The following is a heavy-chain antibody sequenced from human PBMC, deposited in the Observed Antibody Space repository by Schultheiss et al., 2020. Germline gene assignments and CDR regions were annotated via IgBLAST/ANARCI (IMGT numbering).Heavy chain of an antibody. J-gene: IGHJ4*02. Sequence: GESLKISCAASGFTFSNAWMNWVRQAPGKGLEWVSSISSSSSYIYYADSVKGRFTISRDNSKNTLYLQMNSLRAEDTAVYYCARGGEQLVNYWGQGTLVTLSS. CDR2: ISSSSSYI. CDR1: GFTFSNAW. CDR3: ARGGEQLVNY. D-gene: IGHD6-6*01. V-gene: IGHV3-21*01.